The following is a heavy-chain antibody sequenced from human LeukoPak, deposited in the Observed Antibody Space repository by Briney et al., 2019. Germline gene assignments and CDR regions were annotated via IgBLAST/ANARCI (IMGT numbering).Heavy chain of an antibody. Sequence: PGGSLRLSCAASGFTVSSNYMSWVRQAPGKGLEWVSVIYIGGSTYYADSVKGRFTISRDISKNTLYLQMNSLRAEDTAVYYCARDSGSYAFDIWGQGTMVTVSS. J-gene: IGHJ3*02. CDR1: GFTVSSNY. D-gene: IGHD1-26*01. V-gene: IGHV3-53*01. CDR3: ARDSGSYAFDI. CDR2: IYIGGST.